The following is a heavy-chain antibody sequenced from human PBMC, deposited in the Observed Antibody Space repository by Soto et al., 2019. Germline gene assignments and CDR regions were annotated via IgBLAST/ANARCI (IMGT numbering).Heavy chain of an antibody. V-gene: IGHV4-59*08. CDR2: VYYSGST. CDR1: GGSLRGYS. J-gene: IGHJ6*02. D-gene: IGHD3-3*01. CDR3: ARGSYTIFGVVMDV. Sequence: SETLSLTCTVSGGSLRGYSWCWIRKSPGKGLEWIGYVYYSGSTNYNPSLKSRVTISVDTSKNQFSLKLSSVTAADTAVYYCARGSYTIFGVVMDVWGQGTTVTVSS.